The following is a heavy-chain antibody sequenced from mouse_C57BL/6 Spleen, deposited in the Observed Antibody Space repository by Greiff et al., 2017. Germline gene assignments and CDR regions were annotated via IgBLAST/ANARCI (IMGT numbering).Heavy chain of an antibody. CDR1: GFTFSSYT. CDR2: ISGGGGNT. CDR3: AREGGYYY. J-gene: IGHJ2*01. D-gene: IGHD2-3*01. Sequence: EVMLVESGGGLVKPGGSLKLSCAASGFTFSSYTMSWVRQTPEKRLEWVATISGGGGNTYYPDSVKGRFTISRDNAKNTLYLQMSSLRSEDTALYYCAREGGYYYWGQGTTLTVSS. V-gene: IGHV5-9*01.